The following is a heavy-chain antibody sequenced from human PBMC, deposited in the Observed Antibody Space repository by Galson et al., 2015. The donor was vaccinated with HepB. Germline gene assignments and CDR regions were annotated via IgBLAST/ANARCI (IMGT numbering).Heavy chain of an antibody. CDR3: ARAKDTAMAHFDY. J-gene: IGHJ4*02. V-gene: IGHV3-30-3*01. D-gene: IGHD5-18*01. CDR1: GFTFSSYA. CDR2: ISYDGSNK. Sequence: SLRLSCAASGFTFSSYAMHWVRQAPGKGLEWVAVISYDGSNKYYADSVKGRFTISRDNSKNTLYLQMNSLRAEDTAVYYCARAKDTAMAHFDYWGQGTLVTVSS.